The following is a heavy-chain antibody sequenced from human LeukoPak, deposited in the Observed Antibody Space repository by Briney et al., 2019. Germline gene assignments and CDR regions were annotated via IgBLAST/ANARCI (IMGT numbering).Heavy chain of an antibody. Sequence: SETLSLTCTVSGGAISNTYYYWGWIRQPPGNGLEWIGSASYSGSTYYNPSLESRVIISVDTSKNQFSLRLSSVTAADTAIYYCARLRSYGGKRGIDYWGQGTLFAVSS. D-gene: IGHD4-23*01. CDR3: ARLRSYGGKRGIDY. CDR2: ASYSGST. J-gene: IGHJ4*02. V-gene: IGHV4-39*01. CDR1: GGAISNTYYY.